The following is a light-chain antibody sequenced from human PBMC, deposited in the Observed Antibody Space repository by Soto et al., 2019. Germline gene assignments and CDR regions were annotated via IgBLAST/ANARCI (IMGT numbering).Light chain of an antibody. J-gene: IGKJ4*02. CDR2: GAS. V-gene: IGKV3-20*01. Sequence: EIVLTQSPGTLSLSPGERATLSCRASQTISNTFLAWYQQRPGQAPRLLIYGASGRAAGIPDRFSGSGSGTDFTLSISRLEPEDFAVYYCQQYGVLPPFAGGTKVDI. CDR3: QQYGVLPP. CDR1: QTISNTF.